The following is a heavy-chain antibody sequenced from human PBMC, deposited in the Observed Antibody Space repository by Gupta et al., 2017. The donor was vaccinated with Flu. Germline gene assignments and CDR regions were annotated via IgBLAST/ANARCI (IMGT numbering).Heavy chain of an antibody. CDR2: IYSGGST. V-gene: IGHV3-53*04. J-gene: IGHJ4*02. CDR3: ARVRSETSQDY. CDR1: GFPVSRNY. Sequence: EVQLVESGGGLVQPGGSLRLSCSDSGFPVSRNYMSWVRQAPGKGLEWVSVIYSGGSTYYADSVKGRFTISRHNSKNTLYLQMNSLRAEDTAVYYCARVRSETSQDYWGQGTLVTVSS.